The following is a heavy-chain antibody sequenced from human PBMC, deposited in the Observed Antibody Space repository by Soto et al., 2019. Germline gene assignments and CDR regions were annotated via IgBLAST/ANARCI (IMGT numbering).Heavy chain of an antibody. Sequence: ILCPPWTVSWGYIRNLGYHWGWIRQPPGKGLEWIGSIYYSGSTYYNPSLKSRVTISVDTSKNQFSLKLSSVTAADTAVYYCARLGLPLDYWGQGTLVTVSS. J-gene: IGHJ4*02. CDR1: WGYIRNLGYH. CDR2: IYYSGST. CDR3: ARLGLPLDY. V-gene: IGHV4-39*01.